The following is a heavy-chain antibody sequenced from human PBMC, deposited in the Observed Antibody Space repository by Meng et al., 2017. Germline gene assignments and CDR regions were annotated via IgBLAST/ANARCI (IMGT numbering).Heavy chain of an antibody. V-gene: IGHV1-18*01. D-gene: IGHD6-19*01. CDR3: ARDVSGIAVAGGGGERVDC. CDR2: ISAYNGNT. Sequence: ASVKVSCKASGYTFTSYAMNWVRQAPGQGLEWMGWISAYNGNTNYAQKLQGRVTMTTDTSTSTAYMELRSLRSDDTAVYYCARDVSGIAVAGGGGERVDCWGQGTLVTVSS. J-gene: IGHJ4*02. CDR1: GYTFTSYA.